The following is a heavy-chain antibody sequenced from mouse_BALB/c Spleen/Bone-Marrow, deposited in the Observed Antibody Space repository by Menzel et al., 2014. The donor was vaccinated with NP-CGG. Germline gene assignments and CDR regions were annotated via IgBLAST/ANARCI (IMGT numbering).Heavy chain of an antibody. J-gene: IGHJ4*01. CDR3: TRYGYDPLYAMDY. CDR2: ISPSNGGT. Sequence: VQLQQSGAELVKPGASVKLSCKASGYTFTSYYMYWVKQRPGQGLEWIGGISPSNGGTNFNEKFKSKATLTVDKSSSTAYMQLSSLTSEDSAVYYCTRYGYDPLYAMDYWGQGTSVTVSS. D-gene: IGHD2-3*01. V-gene: IGHV1S81*02. CDR1: GYTFTSYY.